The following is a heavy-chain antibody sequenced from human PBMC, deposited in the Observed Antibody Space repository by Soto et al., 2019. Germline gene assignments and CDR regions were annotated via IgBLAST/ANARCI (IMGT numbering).Heavy chain of an antibody. CDR3: AKDVCGGDCYPPYLYFDL. CDR2: ISYDGSNK. D-gene: IGHD2-21*02. J-gene: IGHJ2*01. CDR1: GFTFSSYA. V-gene: IGHV3-30*18. Sequence: QVQLLESGGGVVQPGRSLRLSCAASGFTFSSYAMNWVRQAPGKGLEWVAVISYDGSNKYYADSVKGRFTISRDNSKNTLYLQMNSLRAEDTAVYYCAKDVCGGDCYPPYLYFDLWGRGTLVTVSS.